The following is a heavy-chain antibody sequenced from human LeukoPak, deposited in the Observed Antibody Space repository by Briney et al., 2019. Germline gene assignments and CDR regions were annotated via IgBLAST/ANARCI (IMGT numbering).Heavy chain of an antibody. J-gene: IGHJ4*02. D-gene: IGHD6-19*01. CDR3: AREARIAVAGAEFDY. CDR2: IIPIFGTA. CDR1: GGTFSSYA. Sequence: SVKVSCKASGGTFSSYAISWVRQAPGQGLEWMGRIIPIFGTANYAQKFQGRVTITTDESTSTAYMELSSLRSEDTAVYYCAREARIAVAGAEFDYWGQGTLVTVSS. V-gene: IGHV1-69*05.